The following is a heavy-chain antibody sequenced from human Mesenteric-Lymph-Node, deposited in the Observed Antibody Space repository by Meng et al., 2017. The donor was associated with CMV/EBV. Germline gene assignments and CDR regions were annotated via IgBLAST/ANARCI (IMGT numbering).Heavy chain of an antibody. CDR1: GFTFSEYY. D-gene: IGHD6-6*01. CDR3: ATPSIGARHYYYYYGMDV. J-gene: IGHJ6*02. CDR2: ISFSGSSI. V-gene: IGHV3-11*01. Sequence: GESLKISCVASGFTFSEYYMTWIRQAPGKGLEWVSYISFSGSSIYYADSVKGRFTISRDDAKNSLYLQMDSLRADDTAVYYCATPSIGARHYYYYYGMDVWGQGTTVTVSS.